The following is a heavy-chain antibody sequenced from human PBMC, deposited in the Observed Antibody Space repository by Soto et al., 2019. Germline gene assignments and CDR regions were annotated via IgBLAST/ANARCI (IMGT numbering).Heavy chain of an antibody. V-gene: IGHV4-59*01. Sequence: TSETLSLTCTVSGTSISSYYWSWIRHPPGKGLAWIANIHYSGTTNYNPSLASRVTLSVDTSKNQFSLKMTSVTAADRAMYFCARYNSYAIDYWGRGTLVTVSS. D-gene: IGHD2-8*01. CDR1: GTSISSYY. J-gene: IGHJ4*02. CDR3: ARYNSYAIDY. CDR2: IHYSGTT.